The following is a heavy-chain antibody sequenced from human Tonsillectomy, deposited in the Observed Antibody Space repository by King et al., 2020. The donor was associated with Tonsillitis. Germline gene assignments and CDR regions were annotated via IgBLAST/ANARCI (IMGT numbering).Heavy chain of an antibody. J-gene: IGHJ5*01. Sequence: VQLVESGAEVKKPGASVKVSCKASGFTFTGYYMHWVRQAPGQGLEWMGWINPNSGGTNYAQKFQGRGTMTRYTSISTAYMELRRLSSDDTAVYYCARGDNSGWYDSWGQGTLVTVSS. CDR2: INPNSGGT. CDR1: GFTFTGYY. V-gene: IGHV1-2*02. D-gene: IGHD6-19*01. CDR3: ARGDNSGWYDS.